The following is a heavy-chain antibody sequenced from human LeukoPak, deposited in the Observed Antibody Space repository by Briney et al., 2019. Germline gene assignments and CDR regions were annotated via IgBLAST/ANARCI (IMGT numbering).Heavy chain of an antibody. D-gene: IGHD3-10*01. V-gene: IGHV4-30-2*01. J-gene: IGHJ5*02. CDR1: GGSISSGGYS. Sequence: SQTLSLTCAVSGGSISSGGYSWSWIRQPPGKGLEWIGYIYHSGSTYYNPSLKSRVTISVDRSKNQFSLKLSSVTAADTAVYYCARGGNYYGSGSYPNWFDPWGQGTPVTVSS. CDR3: ARGGNYYGSGSYPNWFDP. CDR2: IYHSGST.